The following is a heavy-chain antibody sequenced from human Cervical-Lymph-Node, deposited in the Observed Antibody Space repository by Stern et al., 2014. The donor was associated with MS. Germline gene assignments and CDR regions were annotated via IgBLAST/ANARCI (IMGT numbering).Heavy chain of an antibody. Sequence: VQLVESGGGLIQPGGSLRLTCATSGFTVSNKNMTWVRQAPGKGLEWVSFISSGDSTYYADSVKGRFTISRDGSKNTLYLRMNSLRVEDTAVYYCASTTLDSRHFYNGMDVWGQGTTVTVSS. CDR2: ISSGDST. V-gene: IGHV3-53*01. J-gene: IGHJ6*02. CDR1: GFTVSNKN. D-gene: IGHD6-6*01. CDR3: ASTTLDSRHFYNGMDV.